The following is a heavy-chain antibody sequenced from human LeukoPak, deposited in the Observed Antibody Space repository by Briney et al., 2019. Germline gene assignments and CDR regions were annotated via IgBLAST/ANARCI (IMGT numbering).Heavy chain of an antibody. CDR1: GGSISSSSYS. D-gene: IGHD3-10*01. V-gene: IGHV4-39*02. Sequence: PSETLSLTCTVSGGSISSSSYSWGWIRQPPGKGLEWIGRIYYSGSTYYNPSLKSRVTISVDTSKNHFSLKLSSVTAADTAVYYCARLEYYYQHRFDYWGQGTLVTVSS. J-gene: IGHJ4*02. CDR3: ARLEYYYQHRFDY. CDR2: IYYSGST.